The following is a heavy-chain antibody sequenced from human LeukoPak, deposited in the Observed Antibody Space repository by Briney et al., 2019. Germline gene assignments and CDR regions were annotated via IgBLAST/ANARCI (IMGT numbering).Heavy chain of an antibody. J-gene: IGHJ4*02. Sequence: GGSLGLSCAASGFTFSSYGMHWVRQAPGKGLEWVAVIWYDGSKREYGDSVKGRFTVSRDDSKNTLYLQMNSLRAEGTAVYYCAREASGYYRDFWGQGTLVTVSS. CDR3: AREASGYYRDF. D-gene: IGHD3-3*01. V-gene: IGHV3-33*01. CDR2: IWYDGSKR. CDR1: GFTFSSYG.